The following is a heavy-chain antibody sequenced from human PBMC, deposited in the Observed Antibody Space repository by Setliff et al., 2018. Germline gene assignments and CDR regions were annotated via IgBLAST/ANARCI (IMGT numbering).Heavy chain of an antibody. CDR2: ISSSGSTI. CDR1: GFTFSSYE. CDR3: ARGAYGDYYFDY. J-gene: IGHJ4*02. V-gene: IGHV3-48*03. Sequence: GGSLRLSCAASGFTFSSYEMNWVRQAPGKGLEWVSYISSSGSTIYYADSVKGRFTISRDNAKNSLYMQMNSLRAEDTAVYYCARGAYGDYYFDYWGQGTLVTVSS. D-gene: IGHD4-17*01.